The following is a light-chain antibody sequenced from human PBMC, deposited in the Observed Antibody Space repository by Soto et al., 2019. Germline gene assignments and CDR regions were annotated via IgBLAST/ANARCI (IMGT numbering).Light chain of an antibody. Sequence: QSALTQPPSASGSPGQSVTISCTGTSSNVGGYKYVSWYQQHPGKAPKLMIYEVTKRPSGVPDRFSGSKSGNTASLTVSGXXXXXXXDXXCSSYAGNNNFVFGTGTKLTVL. CDR2: EVT. CDR3: SSYAGNNNFV. V-gene: IGLV2-8*01. CDR1: SSNVGGYKY. J-gene: IGLJ1*01.